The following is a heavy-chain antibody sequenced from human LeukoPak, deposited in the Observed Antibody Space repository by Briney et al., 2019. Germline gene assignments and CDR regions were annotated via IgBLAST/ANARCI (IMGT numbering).Heavy chain of an antibody. V-gene: IGHV3-7*01. CDR2: LKQDGSEK. J-gene: IGHJ5*02. D-gene: IGHD3-3*01. Sequence: GGSLRLSCAASGFTFSSYWMSWVRQAPGKGLEWVANLKQDGSEKYYVDSVKGRFTISRDNAKNSLYLQMNSLRAEDTAVYYCARVKFWSGYYYNWFDPWGQGTLVTVSS. CDR1: GFTFSSYW. CDR3: ARVKFWSGYYYNWFDP.